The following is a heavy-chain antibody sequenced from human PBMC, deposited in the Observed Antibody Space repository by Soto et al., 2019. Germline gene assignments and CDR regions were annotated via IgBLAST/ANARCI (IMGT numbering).Heavy chain of an antibody. D-gene: IGHD2-8*01. V-gene: IGHV1-58*01. Sequence: ASVKISCKASGFTFTSSAVQWVRQARGQRLEWIGWIGVGSGNRHYAQKFQERVTITRDRSTNTAYMELSSLRSEDTAVYYCTALGVNVDHRGQGTLVTVSS. CDR2: IGVGSGNR. CDR3: TALGVNVDH. CDR1: GFTFTSSA. J-gene: IGHJ4*02.